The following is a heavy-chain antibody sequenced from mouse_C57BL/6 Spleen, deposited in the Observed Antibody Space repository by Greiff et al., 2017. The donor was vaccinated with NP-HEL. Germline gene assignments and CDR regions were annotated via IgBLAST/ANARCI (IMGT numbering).Heavy chain of an antibody. CDR1: GYTFTSYW. CDR3: ARFFIPTRYLDY. D-gene: IGHD1-1*01. J-gene: IGHJ2*01. Sequence: QVQLQQPGAELVKPGASVKLSCKASGYTFTSYWMHWVKQRPGQGLEWIGMIHPNSGSTNYNEKFKSKATLTVDKSSSTAYMQLSSLTYEDSAVYYCARFFIPTRYLDYWGQGTTLTVSS. V-gene: IGHV1-64*01. CDR2: IHPNSGST.